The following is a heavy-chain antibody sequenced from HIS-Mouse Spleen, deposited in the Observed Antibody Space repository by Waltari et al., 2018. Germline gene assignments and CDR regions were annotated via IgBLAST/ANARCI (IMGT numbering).Heavy chain of an antibody. CDR2: ISYDGSNK. V-gene: IGHV3-30-3*01. J-gene: IGHJ3*02. CDR1: GFTFSSYA. Sequence: QVQLVESGGGVVQPGRSLRLSCAASGFTFSSYAMHWVRQAPGKGLEWVAVISYDGSNKYYADSVKGRFTISRDNSKNTLYLQMNSLRAEDTAVYYCARDRAVAGTTFDIWGQGTMVTVSS. CDR3: ARDRAVAGTTFDI. D-gene: IGHD1-1*01.